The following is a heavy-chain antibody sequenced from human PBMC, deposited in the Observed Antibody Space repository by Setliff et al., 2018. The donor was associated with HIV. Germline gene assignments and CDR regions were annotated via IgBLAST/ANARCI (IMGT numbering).Heavy chain of an antibody. D-gene: IGHD6-19*01. CDR1: GGTFSSYA. CDR2: IIPIFGTA. CDR3: ARDRFAVAGTYDYYGMDV. V-gene: IGHV1-69*05. J-gene: IGHJ6*02. Sequence: SVKVSCKASGGTFSSYAISWVRQAPGQGLEWMGGIIPIFGTANYAQKLQGRVTMTTDTSTSTAYMELRSLRSDDTAVYYCARDRFAVAGTYDYYGMDVWGQGTTVTVSS.